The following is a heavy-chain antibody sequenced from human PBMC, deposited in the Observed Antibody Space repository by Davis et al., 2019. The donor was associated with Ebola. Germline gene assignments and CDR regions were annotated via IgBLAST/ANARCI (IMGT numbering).Heavy chain of an antibody. J-gene: IGHJ4*02. CDR1: GFTFSSYS. V-gene: IGHV3-30*18. Sequence: GESLKISCAASGFTFSSYSMHWVRQAPGKGLEWVAVISYDGSNKYYADSVKGRFTISRDNSKNTLYLQMNSLRAEDTAVYYCAKGKDRDYWGQGTLVTVSS. CDR2: ISYDGSNK. CDR3: AKGKDRDY.